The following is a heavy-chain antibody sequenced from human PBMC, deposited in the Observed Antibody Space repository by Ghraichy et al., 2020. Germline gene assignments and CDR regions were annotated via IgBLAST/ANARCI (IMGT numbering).Heavy chain of an antibody. V-gene: IGHV3-33*01. CDR3: ARDIYYYDSSGPTRQYGMDV. CDR1: GFTFSSYG. D-gene: IGHD3-22*01. J-gene: IGHJ6*02. CDR2: IWYDGSNK. Sequence: GGSLRLSCAASGFTFSSYGMHWVRQAPGKGLEWVAVIWYDGSNKYYADSVKGRFTISRDNSKNTLYLQMNSLRAEDTAVYYCARDIYYYDSSGPTRQYGMDVWGQGTTVTVSS.